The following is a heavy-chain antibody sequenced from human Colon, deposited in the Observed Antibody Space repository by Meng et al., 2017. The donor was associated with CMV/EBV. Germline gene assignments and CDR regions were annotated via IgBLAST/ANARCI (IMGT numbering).Heavy chain of an antibody. D-gene: IGHD6-13*01. CDR1: GGSISVYC. Sequence: QVQLQGSGPGLVKPSETLSLTCTVSGGSISVYCWSWIRQPPGKGLEWIGYMYSSDANYNRSLESRVIISGDTSKNQFSLRLNSVTAADTAVYYCALRGSAAGTFQYWGQGTLVTVSS. J-gene: IGHJ1*01. V-gene: IGHV4-59*01. CDR3: ALRGSAAGTFQY. CDR2: MYSSDA.